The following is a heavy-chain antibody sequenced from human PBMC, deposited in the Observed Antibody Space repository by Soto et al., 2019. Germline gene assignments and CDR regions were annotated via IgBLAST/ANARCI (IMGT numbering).Heavy chain of an antibody. CDR2: INHSGST. J-gene: IGHJ6*02. V-gene: IGHV4-34*01. Sequence: LETLSLTCAVYGGSFSGYYWSWIRQPPGKGLEWIGEINHSGSTNYNPSLKSRVTISVDTSKNQFSLKLSSVTAADTAVYYCARGSPYYYYGMDVWGQGTTVTVSS. CDR1: GGSFSGYY. CDR3: ARGSPYYYYGMDV.